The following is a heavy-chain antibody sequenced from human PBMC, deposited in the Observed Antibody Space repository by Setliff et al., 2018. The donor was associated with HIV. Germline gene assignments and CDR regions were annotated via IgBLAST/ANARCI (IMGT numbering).Heavy chain of an antibody. J-gene: IGHJ4*02. Sequence: PSETLSLTCNVSGGSISSVNYYWNWIRQPAGKGLEWIGRIYASGSPTYNSSLESRVTISVDTSKNQFSLKLSSVTAADTTVYYCARHSGLGGYYSPFDYWGPGTLVTVSS. CDR3: ARHSGLGGYYSPFDY. CDR2: IYASGSP. V-gene: IGHV4-61*02. CDR1: GGSISSVNYY. D-gene: IGHD3-22*01.